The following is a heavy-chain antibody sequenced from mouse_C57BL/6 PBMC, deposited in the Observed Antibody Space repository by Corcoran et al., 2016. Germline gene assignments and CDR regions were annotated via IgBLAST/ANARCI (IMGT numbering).Heavy chain of an antibody. V-gene: IGHV1-81*01. CDR2: IYPRSGNT. CDR1: GYTFTSYG. Sequence: QVQLQQSGAELARPGASVKLSCKASGYTFTSYGISWVKQRTGQGLEWIGEIYPRSGNTYYNEKFKGKATLTADKSSSTAYMELRSLTSEDSAVYFCARSNYYGSYWYFDVWGTGTTVTVSS. CDR3: ARSNYYGSYWYFDV. D-gene: IGHD1-1*01. J-gene: IGHJ1*03.